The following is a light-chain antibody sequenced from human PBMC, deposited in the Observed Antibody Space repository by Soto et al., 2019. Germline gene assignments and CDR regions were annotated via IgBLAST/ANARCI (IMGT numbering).Light chain of an antibody. CDR3: QQSYSTPRT. CDR1: QSIGTC. V-gene: IGKV1-39*01. Sequence: DIQMTQSPSSLSASVGDRLTITCRASQSIGTCLNWYQQKPGKAPKVLIYAASSLQSGVPSRFSGSGSGTDFTLTISSLHPEDFATYYCQQSYSTPRTFGQGTKLEIK. CDR2: AAS. J-gene: IGKJ2*01.